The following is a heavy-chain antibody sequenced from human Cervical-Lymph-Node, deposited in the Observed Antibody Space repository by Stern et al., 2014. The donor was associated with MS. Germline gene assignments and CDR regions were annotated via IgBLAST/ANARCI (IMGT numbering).Heavy chain of an antibody. CDR1: GFIFSGSA. CDR2: IRNKANNYAT. V-gene: IGHV3-73*01. CDR3: TRRRFGMDV. J-gene: IGHJ6*02. Sequence: EVQLVESGGGLVPPGGSLTLSCAASGFIFSGSAMPWVRKASGKGLEWIGHIRNKANNYATAYGASVKGRFIISRDDSKNTAYLQMNSLRTEDTAVYYCTRRRFGMDVWGQGTSVTVSS.